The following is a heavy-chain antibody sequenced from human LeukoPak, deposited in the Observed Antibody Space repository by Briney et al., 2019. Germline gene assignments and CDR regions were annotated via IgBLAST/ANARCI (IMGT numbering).Heavy chain of an antibody. CDR3: ARPQTVKRYYYGMDV. V-gene: IGHV1-18*01. J-gene: IGHJ6*02. CDR1: GYTFTSYG. CDR2: ISAYNGNT. Sequence: SVKVSCKASGYTFTSYGISWVRQAPGQGLEWTGWISAYNGNTNYAQKLQGRVTMTTDTSTSTAYMELRSLRSDDTAVYYCARPQTVKRYYYGMDVWGQGTTVTVSS. D-gene: IGHD4-17*01.